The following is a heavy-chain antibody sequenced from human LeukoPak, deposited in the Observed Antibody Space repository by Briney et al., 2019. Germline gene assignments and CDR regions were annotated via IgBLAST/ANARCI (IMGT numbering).Heavy chain of an antibody. CDR3: ARGESTPLLWLGELNNNWFDP. D-gene: IGHD3-10*01. V-gene: IGHV4-30-2*02. CDR2: IYHSGST. CDR1: GGSISSGGYS. J-gene: IGHJ5*02. Sequence: SETLSLTCAVSGGSISSGGYSWSWIRQPPGKGLEWIGYIYHSGSTYYNPSLKSRVTISVDRSKNQFSLKLSSVTAADTAVYYCARGESTPLLWLGELNNNWFDPWGQGTLVTVSS.